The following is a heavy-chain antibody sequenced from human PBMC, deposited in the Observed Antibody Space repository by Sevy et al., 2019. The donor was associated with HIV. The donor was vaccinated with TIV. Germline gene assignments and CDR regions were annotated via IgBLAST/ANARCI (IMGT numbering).Heavy chain of an antibody. CDR1: GYTLTKLS. CDR3: ATPKYVCYDYESLDI. D-gene: IGHD5-12*01. V-gene: IGHV1-24*01. Sequence: ASVKVSCKVSGYTLTKLSMHWVRQAPGKGLEWMGGFDPEDGETIYAQKFQGRVTMTADTSTDTAYMELSSLRSEDTAVYYCATPKYVCYDYESLDIWGQGTMVTVSS. CDR2: FDPEDGET. J-gene: IGHJ3*02.